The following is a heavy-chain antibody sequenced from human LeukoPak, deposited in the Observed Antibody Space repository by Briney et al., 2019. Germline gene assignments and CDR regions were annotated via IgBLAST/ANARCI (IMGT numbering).Heavy chain of an antibody. CDR3: ARGRGWGRSVAAVVYLDH. CDR1: GFTFSSHS. V-gene: IGHV3-21*01. Sequence: GGSLKLSCADSGFTFSSHSMNWVRQAPGKGLEWVSSISSSSSYIYYADSVKGRFTISRDNAKNSLYLQMNSLRAEDTAVYYCARGRGWGRSVAAVVYLDHWGQGTLVTVSS. CDR2: ISSSSSYI. J-gene: IGHJ4*02. D-gene: IGHD6-13*01.